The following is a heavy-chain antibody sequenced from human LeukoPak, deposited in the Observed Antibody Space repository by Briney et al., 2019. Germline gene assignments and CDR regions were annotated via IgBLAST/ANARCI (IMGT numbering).Heavy chain of an antibody. CDR2: ISYDGSNK. CDR1: GFTFSSYA. V-gene: IGHV3-30-3*01. CDR3: AREPYISIAAAGGYNWFDP. J-gene: IGHJ5*02. D-gene: IGHD6-13*01. Sequence: GRSLLLSCAASGFTFSSYAMHGVRQAPGKGLEWVAVISYDGSNKYYADSVKGRFTISRDNSKNTLYLQMNSLRAEDTAVYYCAREPYISIAAAGGYNWFDPWGQGTLVTVSS.